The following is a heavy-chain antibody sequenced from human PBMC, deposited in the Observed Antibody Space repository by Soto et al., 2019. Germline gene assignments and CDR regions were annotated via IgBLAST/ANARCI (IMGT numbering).Heavy chain of an antibody. CDR1: GYTFTSYA. V-gene: IGHV1-3*01. CDR3: ASHGYSRGKIDY. CDR2: INAGNGKA. D-gene: IGHD6-13*01. J-gene: IGHJ4*02. Sequence: ASVKVSCKASGYTFTSYAMHWVRQAPGQRLEWMGWINAGNGKANYAQKFQGRVTITTDESTSTAYMELSSLRSEDTAVYYCASHGYSRGKIDYWGQGTLVTVAS.